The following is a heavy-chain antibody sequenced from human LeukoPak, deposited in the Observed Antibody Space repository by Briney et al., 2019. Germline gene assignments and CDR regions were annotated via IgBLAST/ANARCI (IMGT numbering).Heavy chain of an antibody. V-gene: IGHV4-4*07. D-gene: IGHD2-2*01. Sequence: SETLSLACTVSGGSISSYYWSWIRQPAGKGLEWIGRIYTSGSTNYNPSLKSRVTMSVDTSKNQFSLKLSSVTAADTAVYYCAREGRYCSSTSCSPFDPWGQGTLVTVSS. CDR3: AREGRYCSSTSCSPFDP. CDR2: IYTSGST. CDR1: GGSISSYY. J-gene: IGHJ5*02.